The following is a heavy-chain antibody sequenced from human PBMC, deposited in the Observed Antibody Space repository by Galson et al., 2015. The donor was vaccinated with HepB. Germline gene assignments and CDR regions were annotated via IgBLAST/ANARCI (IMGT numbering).Heavy chain of an antibody. V-gene: IGHV1-69*13. CDR3: ARRIARVAVAGTWGYFDY. D-gene: IGHD6-19*01. Sequence: SVKVSCKASGGTFSSYAISWVRQAPGQGLEWMGGIIPIFGTANYAQKFQGRVTITADESTSTAYMELSSLRSEDTAVYYCARRIARVAVAGTWGYFDYWGQGTLVTVSS. CDR1: GGTFSSYA. CDR2: IIPIFGTA. J-gene: IGHJ4*02.